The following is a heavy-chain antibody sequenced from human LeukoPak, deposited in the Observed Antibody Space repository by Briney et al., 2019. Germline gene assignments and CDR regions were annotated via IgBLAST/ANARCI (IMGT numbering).Heavy chain of an antibody. D-gene: IGHD4-17*01. J-gene: IGHJ4*02. CDR3: ARAIRGYGDYVGSPMATSYYFGY. V-gene: IGHV1-2*02. CDR1: GYTFTGYY. CDR2: INPNSGGT. Sequence: ASVKVSCKASGYTFTGYYMHWVRQAPGQGLEWMGWINPNSGGTNYAQKFQGRVTMTRDTSISTAYMELSRLRSDDTAVYYCARAIRGYGDYVGSPMATSYYFGYWGQGTLVTVSS.